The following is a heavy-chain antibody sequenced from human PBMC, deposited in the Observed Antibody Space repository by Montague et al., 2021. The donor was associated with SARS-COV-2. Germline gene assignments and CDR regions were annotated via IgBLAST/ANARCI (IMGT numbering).Heavy chain of an antibody. J-gene: IGHJ6*02. CDR3: ASHCGGGRCYFGMDV. CDR2: ISHGGGT. CDR1: GSSISSDNW. D-gene: IGHD2-15*01. V-gene: IGHV4-4*02. Sequence: SETLSLTCAVSGSSISSDNWWGWVRQPPGRGLEWVGQISHGGGTNYNPSLKSRVTISVDTSKNQVSLKLSSVTAADTAVYYCASHCGGGRCYFGMDVWGQGTTVTVSS.